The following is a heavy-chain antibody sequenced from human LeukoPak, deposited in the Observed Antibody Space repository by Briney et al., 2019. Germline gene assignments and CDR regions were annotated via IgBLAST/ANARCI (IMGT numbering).Heavy chain of an antibody. Sequence: KSSETLSLTCTVSGGSISSGGYFWSWIRQHPGKGLEWIGYIYYSGSTYYNPSLKSRVTISVDASKNQFSLKLSSVTAADTAVYYCARDGSGSYHFDYWGQGTLVTVSS. CDR2: IYYSGST. J-gene: IGHJ4*02. CDR1: GGSISSGGYF. V-gene: IGHV4-31*03. D-gene: IGHD3-10*01. CDR3: ARDGSGSYHFDY.